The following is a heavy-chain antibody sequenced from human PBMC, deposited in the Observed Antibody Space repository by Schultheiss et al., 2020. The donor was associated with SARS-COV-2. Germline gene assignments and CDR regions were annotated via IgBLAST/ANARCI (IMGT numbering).Heavy chain of an antibody. CDR3: AGPLGDPDDYYGMDV. CDR2: ISFDGSNQ. Sequence: GESLKISCAASGFTFSSYAMHWVRQAPGKGLEWVAVISFDGSNQYYANSVKGRFTISRHNSKNTLFLQMNSLRTEDTAVYYCAGPLGDPDDYYGMDVWGQGTTVTVSS. CDR1: GFTFSSYA. V-gene: IGHV3-30*14. J-gene: IGHJ6*02. D-gene: IGHD2-21*02.